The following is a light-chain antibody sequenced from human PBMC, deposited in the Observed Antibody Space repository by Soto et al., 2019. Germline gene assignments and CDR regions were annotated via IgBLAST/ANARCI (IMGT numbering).Light chain of an antibody. CDR3: SSYTSSDTLV. J-gene: IGLJ1*01. Sequence: QSVLTQSASVSGSPGQSITISCTGTSSDVGGYNSVSWFQQHPGNAPKLIIYEVKNRPSGVSNRFSGSKSGNTASLTTSGLQAEDEADYYCSSYTSSDTLVFGTGTKVTVL. V-gene: IGLV2-14*03. CDR1: SSDVGGYNS. CDR2: EVK.